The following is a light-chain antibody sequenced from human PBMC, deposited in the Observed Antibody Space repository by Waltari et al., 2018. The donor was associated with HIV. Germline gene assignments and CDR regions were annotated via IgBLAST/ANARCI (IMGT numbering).Light chain of an antibody. J-gene: IGKJ3*01. Sequence: EIVLTQSPGTLSLSPGERATLSCRASQSVSSSYLGWYQQKPGQAPRLLIYGTSSRATGLPDRFSGSGSGTDFTLTISRLEPEDFAVYYCQQYDSSPPLFTFGPGTKVDIK. V-gene: IGKV3-20*01. CDR3: QQYDSSPPLFT. CDR1: QSVSSSY. CDR2: GTS.